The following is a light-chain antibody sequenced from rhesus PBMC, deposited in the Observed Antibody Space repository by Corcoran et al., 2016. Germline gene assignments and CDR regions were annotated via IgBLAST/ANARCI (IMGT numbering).Light chain of an antibody. V-gene: IGKV2-78*01. CDR1: QSLRHSDGYTY. Sequence: DIVMTQTPLSLPVTPGEPASISCRSSQSLRHSDGYTYLDRYRQKPGQSAQLLIYLGSNRASGVPDRFSGMGSGTDFTLKISRVEAGYVGVYYCMQGTQLPYSFGQGTKVEIK. J-gene: IGKJ2*01. CDR2: LGS. CDR3: MQGTQLPYS.